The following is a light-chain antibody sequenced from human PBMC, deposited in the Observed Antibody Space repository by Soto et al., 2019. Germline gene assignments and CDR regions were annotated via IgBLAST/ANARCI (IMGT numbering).Light chain of an antibody. CDR2: DVS. V-gene: IGLV2-14*01. CDR3: SSYTSSSLNYV. J-gene: IGLJ1*01. Sequence: QSALTQPASVSGSPGQSITISCTGTSSDVGGYNYVSWYQQHPGKAPKLMIYDVSNRPSGVSNRFSGSKSGNTASLTISGLQAEDEADHYCSSYTSSSLNYVFGTGTKLTVL. CDR1: SSDVGGYNY.